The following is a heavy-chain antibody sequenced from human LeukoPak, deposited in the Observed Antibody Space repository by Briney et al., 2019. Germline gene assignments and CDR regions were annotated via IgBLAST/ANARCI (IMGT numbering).Heavy chain of an antibody. CDR2: INPNSGGT. CDR1: GYTFTGYY. V-gene: IGHV1-2*02. D-gene: IGHD6-19*01. CDR3: AREVSVAGTF. J-gene: IGHJ4*02. Sequence: ASVKVSCKASGYTFTGYYMHWVRQAPGQGLEWMGWINPNSGGTNYAQKFQGRVTMTRDTSISTAYMEPSRLRSDDTAVYYCAREVSVAGTFWGQGTLVTVSS.